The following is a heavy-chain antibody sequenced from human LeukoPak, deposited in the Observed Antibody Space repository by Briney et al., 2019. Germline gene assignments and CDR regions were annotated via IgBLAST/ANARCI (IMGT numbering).Heavy chain of an antibody. V-gene: IGHV4-39*07. D-gene: IGHD2-15*01. Sequence: SETLSLTCTVSGGSISSSSYYWGWIRQPPGKGLEWIGSIYYSGSTYYNPSLKSRVTISVDKSKNQFSLKLSSVTAADTAVYYCARSPVVLNGGFDFWGQGTLVTVSS. CDR1: GGSISSSSYY. CDR2: IYYSGST. CDR3: ARSPVVLNGGFDF. J-gene: IGHJ4*02.